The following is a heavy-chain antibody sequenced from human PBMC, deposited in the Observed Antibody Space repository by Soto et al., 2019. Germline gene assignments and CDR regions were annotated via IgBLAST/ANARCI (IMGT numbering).Heavy chain of an antibody. CDR2: VVPILATA. Sequence: SVKVSCKASGGTFSSYAFSWVRQAPGQGLEWMGGVVPILATANYAQKFQGRVTITADESTSTAYMELNSLGSEDTAVYYCARAVWRTQLPHAFDIWGQGTMVTVSS. J-gene: IGHJ3*02. CDR1: GGTFSSYA. CDR3: ARAVWRTQLPHAFDI. V-gene: IGHV1-69*13. D-gene: IGHD1-1*01.